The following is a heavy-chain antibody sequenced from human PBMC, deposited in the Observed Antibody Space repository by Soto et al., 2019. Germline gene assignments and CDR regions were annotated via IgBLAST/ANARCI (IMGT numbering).Heavy chain of an antibody. D-gene: IGHD1-20*01. CDR1: GFTFSSYA. Sequence: PGGSLRLSCAASGFTFSSYAMHWVRQAPGKGLEWVAVISYDGSNKYYADSVKGRFTISRDNSKNTLYLQMNSLRAEDTAVYYCARDHALYNWQDYYYYGMDVWGQGTTVTVSS. J-gene: IGHJ6*02. V-gene: IGHV3-30-3*01. CDR2: ISYDGSNK. CDR3: ARDHALYNWQDYYYYGMDV.